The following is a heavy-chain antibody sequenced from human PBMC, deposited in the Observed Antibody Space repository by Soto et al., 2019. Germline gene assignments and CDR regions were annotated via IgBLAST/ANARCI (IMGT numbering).Heavy chain of an antibody. Sequence: QVQLVQSGAEVKKPGSSVKVSCKASGGTFSRYSITWVRQAPGHGLEWIGRIIPIFGIASYAQKVQGRVTITGDKSKSTAYRELSSLRSDDTAVYYCAREDRDRETGLVPAAIDGMDVWGQGTTVTVSS. V-gene: IGHV1-69*08. J-gene: IGHJ6*02. D-gene: IGHD2-2*01. CDR1: GGTFSRYS. CDR2: IIPIFGIA. CDR3: AREDRDRETGLVPAAIDGMDV.